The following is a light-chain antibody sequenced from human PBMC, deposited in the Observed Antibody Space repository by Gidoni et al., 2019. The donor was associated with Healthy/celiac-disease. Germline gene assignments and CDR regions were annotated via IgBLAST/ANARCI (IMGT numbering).Light chain of an antibody. J-gene: IGKJ4*01. CDR1: QSVSSY. CDR3: QQRSNWPPSLT. Sequence: EIVLTQSPATLPLSPGERATLSCRDSQSVSSYLAWYQQKPGQAPRLLIYDASNRATGIPARFSGSGSGTDFTLTISSLEPEDFAVYYCQQRSNWPPSLTFGGGTKVEIK. CDR2: DAS. V-gene: IGKV3-11*01.